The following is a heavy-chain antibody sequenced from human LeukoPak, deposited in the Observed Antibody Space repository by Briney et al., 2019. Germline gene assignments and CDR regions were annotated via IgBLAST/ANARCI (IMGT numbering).Heavy chain of an antibody. V-gene: IGHV3-74*01. CDR3: AGVSLAFDI. Sequence: GGSLRLSCAASGFTFSTYWMHWVRQAPGKGLVWVSRINLDGRTTNYADSVEGRFTISRDNAKNTLYLQMNSLRAEDTAVYYCAGVSLAFDIWGQGTMVTVSS. J-gene: IGHJ3*02. CDR1: GFTFSTYW. CDR2: INLDGRTT.